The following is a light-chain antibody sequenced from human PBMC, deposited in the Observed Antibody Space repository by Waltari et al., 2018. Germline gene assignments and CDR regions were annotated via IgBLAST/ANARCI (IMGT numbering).Light chain of an antibody. Sequence: QSVLTQPPSVSGAPGQRVTISCTGSSSNIGAGYDVHWYQPLPGTAPKLLIYRDSNRPSGVPDRFSGSKSGTSASLAITGLQAEDEADYYCQSYDSSLSGYVFGTATKVTVL. CDR2: RDS. CDR1: SSNIGAGYD. V-gene: IGLV1-40*01. CDR3: QSYDSSLSGYV. J-gene: IGLJ1*01.